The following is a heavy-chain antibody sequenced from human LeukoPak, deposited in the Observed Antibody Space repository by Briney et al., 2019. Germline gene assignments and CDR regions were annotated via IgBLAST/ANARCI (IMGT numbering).Heavy chain of an antibody. J-gene: IGHJ4*02. CDR2: ITSRSSSI. D-gene: IGHD6-13*01. CDR3: ARGESAAGDASEFAF. CDR1: GFTFNTYI. Sequence: GGSLRLSCAASGFTFNTYIMTWVRQAPGKGLEWVSSITSRSSSIYYADSVKGRFTISRDNAKNSLYLHMNSLRAEDTAVYYCARGESAAGDASEFAFWGQGILVTVSS. V-gene: IGHV3-21*01.